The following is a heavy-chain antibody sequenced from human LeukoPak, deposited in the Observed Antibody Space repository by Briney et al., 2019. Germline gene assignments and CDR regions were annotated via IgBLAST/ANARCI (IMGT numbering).Heavy chain of an antibody. Sequence: GGSLRLSCAASGFTFSSYWMHWVRQAPGKGLVWVSRINSDGSGTSYAGSVKGRFTISRDNTKNSLSLQLNGLRAEDTAVYYCARDGTAAGLYFDLWGQGTLVTVSS. CDR3: ARDGTAAGLYFDL. V-gene: IGHV3-74*01. J-gene: IGHJ4*01. D-gene: IGHD6-13*01. CDR1: GFTFSSYW. CDR2: INSDGSGT.